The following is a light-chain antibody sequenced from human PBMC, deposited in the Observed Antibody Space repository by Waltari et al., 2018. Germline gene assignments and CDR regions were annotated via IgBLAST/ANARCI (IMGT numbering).Light chain of an antibody. Sequence: QSALIQPRSVSGSPGQSVTLSCTGTSSDVVGYDYVSWYKQQPVNAPIVMFYEVSMRPSGVPDRFSGSKSGNTASLTISGLQAEDEAEYYCCSYAGSHSWVFGGGTRLTVL. CDR1: SSDVVGYDY. CDR2: EVS. V-gene: IGLV2-11*01. J-gene: IGLJ3*02. CDR3: CSYAGSHSWV.